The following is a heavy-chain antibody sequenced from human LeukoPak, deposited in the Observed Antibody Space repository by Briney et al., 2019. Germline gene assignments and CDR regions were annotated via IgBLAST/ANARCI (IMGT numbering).Heavy chain of an antibody. J-gene: IGHJ4*01. V-gene: IGHV4-39*01. D-gene: IGHD3-10*01. Sequence: PSXTLSLTCTVSGDSISSTSYYWDWIRQPPGKGLEWIGSIYNSGTTYYNPSLKSRVTISVDTSKNQFSLKVSSVTAADTAVYYCASRVYGLGSFNYWGQGTLVTVSS. CDR3: ASRVYGLGSFNY. CDR1: GDSISSTSYY. CDR2: IYNSGTT.